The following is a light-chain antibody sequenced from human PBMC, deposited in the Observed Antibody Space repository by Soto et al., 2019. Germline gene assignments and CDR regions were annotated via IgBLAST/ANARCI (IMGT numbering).Light chain of an antibody. CDR3: SSYAGSSNV. CDR2: EVN. Sequence: QCVRTRPASASGSPGQSVAISCTVTSSDVGGYNYVSLYQQHPGKAPKLMIYEVNKRPSGVPDRFSGSKSGNTASLTVSGLQAEDEADYYSSSYAGSSNVFGTGTKVTVL. CDR1: SSDVGGYNY. J-gene: IGLJ1*01. V-gene: IGLV2-8*01.